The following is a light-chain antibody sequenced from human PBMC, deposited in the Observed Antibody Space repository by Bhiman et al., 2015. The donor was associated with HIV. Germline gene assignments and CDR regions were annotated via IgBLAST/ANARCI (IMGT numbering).Light chain of an antibody. J-gene: IGLJ1*01. CDR3: QVWDSSSGHPSYV. V-gene: IGLV3-21*04. CDR1: SLRNYY. Sequence: SSELTQDPAVSVALGQTVTIICQGDSLRNYYASWYQQKPGQAPVVVIYYDGDRPSGIPERFSGSNSGNTATLTISRVEAGDEADYYCQVWDSSSGHPSYVFGTGTKVTVL. CDR2: YDG.